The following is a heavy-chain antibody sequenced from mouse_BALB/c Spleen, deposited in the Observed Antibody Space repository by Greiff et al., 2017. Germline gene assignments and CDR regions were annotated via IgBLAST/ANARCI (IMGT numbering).Heavy chain of an antibody. CDR3: ARNYGNLYAMDY. J-gene: IGHJ4*01. CDR2: IDPENGNT. D-gene: IGHD2-1*01. CDR1: GFNIKDYY. Sequence: VQLQQSGAELVRPGALVKLSCKASGFNIKDYYMHWVKQRPEQGLEWIGWIDPENGNTIYDPKFQGKASITADTSSNTAYLQLSSLTSEDTAVYYCARNYGNLYAMDYWGQGTSVTVAS. V-gene: IGHV14-1*02.